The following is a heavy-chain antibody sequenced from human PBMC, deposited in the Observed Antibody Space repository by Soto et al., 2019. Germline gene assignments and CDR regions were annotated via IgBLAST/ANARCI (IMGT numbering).Heavy chain of an antibody. Sequence: EVQLVQSGAEVKKPGESLRISCKGSGYSFTSYWISWVRQMPGKGLEWMGRIDPSDSYTNYSPSFQGHVTISADKSISTAYLQWSSLKASDTAMYYCARESLGYSSSWGTVDCDYWGQGTLVTVSS. CDR3: ARESLGYSSSWGTVDCDY. V-gene: IGHV5-10-1*03. CDR1: GYSFTSYW. J-gene: IGHJ4*02. CDR2: IDPSDSYT. D-gene: IGHD6-13*01.